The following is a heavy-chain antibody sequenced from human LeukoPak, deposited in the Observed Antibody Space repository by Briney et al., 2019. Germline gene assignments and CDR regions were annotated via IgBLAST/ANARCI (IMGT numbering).Heavy chain of an antibody. Sequence: PGGSLRLSCAASGFTFSSYEMNWVRQAPGKGLEWVAVISYDGSNKYYADSVKGRFTISRDNSKNTLYLQMNSLRAEDTAVYYCVEGQPGGTQLPSWAPYYFDYWGQGTLVTVSS. J-gene: IGHJ4*02. CDR2: ISYDGSNK. V-gene: IGHV3-30*18. CDR1: GFTFSSYE. CDR3: VEGQPGGTQLPSWAPYYFDY. D-gene: IGHD5-18*01.